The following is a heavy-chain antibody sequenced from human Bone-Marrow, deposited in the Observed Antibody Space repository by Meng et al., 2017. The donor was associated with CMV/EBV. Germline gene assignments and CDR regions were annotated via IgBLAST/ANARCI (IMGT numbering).Heavy chain of an antibody. CDR2: ISAYNGNT. Sequence: QVQLVQSGXEVKKXXXSVKVSCKASGYTFTGYYMHWVRQAPGQGLEWMGWISAYNGNTNYAQKLQGRVTMTTDTSTSTAYMELRSLRSDDTAVYYCARGYSSGYDYWGQGTLVTVSS. CDR1: GYTFTGYY. J-gene: IGHJ4*02. CDR3: ARGYSSGYDY. V-gene: IGHV1-18*04. D-gene: IGHD6-19*01.